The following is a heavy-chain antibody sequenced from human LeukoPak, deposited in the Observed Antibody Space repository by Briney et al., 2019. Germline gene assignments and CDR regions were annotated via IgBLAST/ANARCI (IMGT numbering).Heavy chain of an antibody. D-gene: IGHD5-18*01. CDR2: ISGSGGST. J-gene: IGHJ4*02. Sequence: GGSLRLSCAASGFTFSSYGMSWVRQAPGKGLEWVSAISGSGGSTYYADSVKGRFTTSRDNAKNSLYLQMNSLRAEDTAVYYCAKGRTSMVPIDYWGQGTLVTVSS. V-gene: IGHV3-23*01. CDR1: GFTFSSYG. CDR3: AKGRTSMVPIDY.